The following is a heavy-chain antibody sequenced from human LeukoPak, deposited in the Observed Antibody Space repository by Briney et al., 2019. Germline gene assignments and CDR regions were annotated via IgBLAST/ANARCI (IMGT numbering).Heavy chain of an antibody. V-gene: IGHV3-48*03. CDR2: IGSSGSTV. D-gene: IGHD4-23*01. J-gene: IGHJ3*02. CDR1: GFTFSAYE. CDR3: ARDTLEYSNSPDALDI. Sequence: GGSLRLSCAASGFTFSAYEMNWVRQAPGKGLEWVSYIGSSGSTVYYADSVKGRFTISRDNAKNSLYMQMESLRDEDAAIYYCARDTLEYSNSPDALDIWGQGTMVTVSS.